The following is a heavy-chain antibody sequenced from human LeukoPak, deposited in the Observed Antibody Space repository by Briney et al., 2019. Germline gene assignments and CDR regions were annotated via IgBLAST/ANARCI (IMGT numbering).Heavy chain of an antibody. CDR2: ISTSTGDT. J-gene: IGHJ4*02. V-gene: IGHV1-18*01. Sequence: ASVKVSCKTCGYSFILYGISWVRQVPGQGPEWMGWISTSTGDTKYTQKFQGRVTLTTDTSTSTAYMELSSLRSDDTAVYYCARDDNYGIFVNVDYWGQGTLVTVSS. CDR1: GYSFILYG. CDR3: ARDDNYGIFVNVDY. D-gene: IGHD4-11*01.